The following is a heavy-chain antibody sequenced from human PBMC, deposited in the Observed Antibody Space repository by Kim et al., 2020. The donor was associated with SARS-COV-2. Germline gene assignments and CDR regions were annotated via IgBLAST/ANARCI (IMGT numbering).Heavy chain of an antibody. CDR3: VRGWDCTLAKCPNAFD. CDR1: GFSLSRYS. D-gene: IGHD2-8*01. V-gene: IGHV3-21*01. CDR2: IGTPGTYI. Sequence: GGSLRLSCAASGFSLSRYSMNWVRQAPGKGREWVSFIGTPGTYIYYEDSVKGRFAIPRDNAKNSVVLKLNTLRAEETAVYYFVRGWDCTLAKCPNAFD. J-gene: IGHJ3*01.